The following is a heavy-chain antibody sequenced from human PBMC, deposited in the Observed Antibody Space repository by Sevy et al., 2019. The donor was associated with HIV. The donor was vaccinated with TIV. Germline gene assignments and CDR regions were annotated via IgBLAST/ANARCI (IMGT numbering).Heavy chain of an antibody. CDR3: TRHEEYYYDSSGPADY. Sequence: GGSLRLSCAASGFTFSGSAMHWVRQASGKGLEWVGRIRSKANSYATAYAASVKGRFPISRDDSKNTAYLQMNSLKTEDTAVYYCTRHEEYYYDSSGPADYWGQGTLVTVSS. D-gene: IGHD3-22*01. V-gene: IGHV3-73*01. J-gene: IGHJ4*02. CDR1: GFTFSGSA. CDR2: IRSKANSYAT.